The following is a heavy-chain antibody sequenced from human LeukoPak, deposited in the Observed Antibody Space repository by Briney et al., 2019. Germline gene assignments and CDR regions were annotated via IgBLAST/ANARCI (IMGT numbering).Heavy chain of an antibody. J-gene: IGHJ4*02. V-gene: IGHV1-24*01. CDR2: FDSEDGET. CDR3: ATGLWLDYYDSSGYYPARDY. D-gene: IGHD3-22*01. Sequence: ASVKVSCTASGYTLTELSMHWVRQAPGKGLEWMGGFDSEDGETNYAQKFQGRVTMTEDTSTDTAYMELSSLRSEDTAVYYCATGLWLDYYDSSGYYPARDYWGQGTLVTVSS. CDR1: GYTLTELS.